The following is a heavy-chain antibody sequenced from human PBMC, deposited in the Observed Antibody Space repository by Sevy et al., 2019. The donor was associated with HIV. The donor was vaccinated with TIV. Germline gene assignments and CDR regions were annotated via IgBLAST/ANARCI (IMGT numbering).Heavy chain of an antibody. D-gene: IGHD5-18*01. CDR3: AKKMGGGSGMAFLVDY. Sequence: GESLKISCAASGFTFSSFAMGWVRQAPGKGLDWISVISGTGDYTYYADSVKGRFTISRDNSKNTLFLQMNSLRAEDTAIFYCAKKMGGGSGMAFLVDYGGQGTLVTVSS. CDR2: ISGTGDYT. CDR1: GFTFSSFA. J-gene: IGHJ4*02. V-gene: IGHV3-23*01.